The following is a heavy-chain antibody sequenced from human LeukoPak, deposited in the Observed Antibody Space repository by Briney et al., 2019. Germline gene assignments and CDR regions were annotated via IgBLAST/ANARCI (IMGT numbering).Heavy chain of an antibody. Sequence: ASVTVSCKVSGYTLTELSMHWVRQAPGKGLEWMGGFDPEDGETIYAQKFQGRVTMTEDTSTDTAYMELSRLRSDDTAVYYCARGLDYYDSSGYPHWFDPWGQGTLVTVSS. D-gene: IGHD3-22*01. J-gene: IGHJ5*02. CDR3: ARGLDYYDSSGYPHWFDP. CDR2: FDPEDGET. CDR1: GYTLTELS. V-gene: IGHV1-24*01.